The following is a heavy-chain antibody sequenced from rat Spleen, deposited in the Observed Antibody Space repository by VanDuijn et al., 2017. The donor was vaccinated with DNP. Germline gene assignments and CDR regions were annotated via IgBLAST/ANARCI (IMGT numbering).Heavy chain of an antibody. CDR1: GFTFSAYY. CDR3: IRWNSGHFDY. D-gene: IGHD4-3*01. Sequence: EVQLVESGGGLVQPGRSLKLSCAASGFTFSAYYIAWVRQALAKGLEWVAYIGSPAYAPYYTDSVKGRFTISRDNAKSTLYLQMNSLRSEDMGTYYCIRWNSGHFDYWGQGVMVTVSS. CDR2: IGSPAYAP. V-gene: IGHV5-22*01. J-gene: IGHJ2*01.